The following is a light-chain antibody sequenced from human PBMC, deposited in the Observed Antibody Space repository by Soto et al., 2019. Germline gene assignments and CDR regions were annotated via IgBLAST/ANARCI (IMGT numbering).Light chain of an antibody. CDR1: QSLLNRNGQNC. Sequence: DIVMTQSPLSLPVTPGEPASISCRSSQSLLNRNGQNCLDWYLQKPGQSPQLLIHMGFIRASGVPDRFSGSASGTYFTLTISRVDAEDVGVYYCMQALESPPTFGGGTKVEIK. CDR3: MQALESPPT. J-gene: IGKJ4*01. CDR2: MGF. V-gene: IGKV2-28*01.